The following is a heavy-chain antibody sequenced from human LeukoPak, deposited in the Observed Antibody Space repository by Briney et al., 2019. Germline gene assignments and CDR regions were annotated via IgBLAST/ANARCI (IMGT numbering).Heavy chain of an antibody. CDR3: ARDIGYCSGGSCRTFGY. CDR1: GGTFSIYA. V-gene: IGHV1-69*04. J-gene: IGHJ4*02. CDR2: IIPILGIA. Sequence: SVTVSFKASGGTFSIYAISWVRQAPGQGREWMGRIIPILGIANYAQKFQGRVTITADKSTSTAYMELSSLRSEDTAVYYCARDIGYCSGGSCRTFGYWGQGTLVTVSS. D-gene: IGHD2-15*01.